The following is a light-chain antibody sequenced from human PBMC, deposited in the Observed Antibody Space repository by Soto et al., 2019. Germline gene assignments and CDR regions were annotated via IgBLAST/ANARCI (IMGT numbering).Light chain of an antibody. CDR3: SSYTTSSLYV. CDR1: SSDVGGYNY. Sequence: QSALTQPASVSGSPGQSITISCSGTSSDVGGYNYVSWYQQHPGKAPKLMIYDVSYRPSGISNRFSGSKSDNTASLTISGLQAEDEADYYCSSYTTSSLYVFGSGTKVTV. CDR2: DVS. J-gene: IGLJ1*01. V-gene: IGLV2-14*01.